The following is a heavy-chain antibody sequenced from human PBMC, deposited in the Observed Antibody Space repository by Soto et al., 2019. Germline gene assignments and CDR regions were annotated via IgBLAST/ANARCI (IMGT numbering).Heavy chain of an antibody. J-gene: IGHJ4*02. CDR3: ASLITGPTGPLHY. D-gene: IGHD1-7*01. V-gene: IGHV1-69*02. CDR2: IIPILGIA. Sequence: QVQLVQSGAEVKKPGSSVKVSCKASGGTFSSYTISWVRQAPGQGLEWMGRIIPILGIANYAQKFQGRVTITADKSTSTAYMELSSLRSEDTAVYYCASLITGPTGPLHYWGQGTLVTVSS. CDR1: GGTFSSYT.